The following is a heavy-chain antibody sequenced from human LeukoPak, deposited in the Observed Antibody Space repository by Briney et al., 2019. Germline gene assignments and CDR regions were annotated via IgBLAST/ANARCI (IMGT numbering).Heavy chain of an antibody. D-gene: IGHD4-17*01. CDR2: ISSSSSTI. CDR1: GFTFSSYS. Sequence: GVSLRLSCTASGFTFSSYSINWVRRAPGEARECGSYISSSSSTIYYADSVKGRFTISRDNAKNSLYLQMHSLRAEDTAVYYCARVRRSSTGARYFDLWGRGTLVTVSS. V-gene: IGHV3-48*01. CDR3: ARVRRSSTGARYFDL. J-gene: IGHJ2*01.